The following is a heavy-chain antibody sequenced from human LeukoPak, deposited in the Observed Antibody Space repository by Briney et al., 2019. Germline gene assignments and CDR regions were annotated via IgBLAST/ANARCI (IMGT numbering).Heavy chain of an antibody. J-gene: IGHJ4*02. V-gene: IGHV3-33*06. CDR2: IWYDGSNK. CDR3: AKGGASGWYYFDY. D-gene: IGHD6-19*01. CDR1: GFTFSSYG. Sequence: GRSLRLSCAASGFTFSSYGMHWVRQAPGKGLEWVAVIWYDGSNKYYADSVKGRFTISRDNSKNTLYLQMNSPRAEDTAVYYCAKGGASGWYYFDYWGQGTLVTVSS.